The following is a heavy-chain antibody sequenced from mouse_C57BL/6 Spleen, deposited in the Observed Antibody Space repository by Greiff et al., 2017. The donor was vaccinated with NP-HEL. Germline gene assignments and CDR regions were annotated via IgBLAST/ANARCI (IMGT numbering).Heavy chain of an antibody. Sequence: VQLQQSGPGLVQPSQSLSITCTVSGFSLTSYGVHWVRQSPGKGLEWLGVIWSGGSTDYNAAFISRLSISKDNSKSQVFCKMNSLQADDTAIYYCAVYYGSTYWYFDVWGTGTTVTVSS. CDR1: GFSLTSYG. D-gene: IGHD1-1*01. V-gene: IGHV2-2*01. J-gene: IGHJ1*03. CDR2: IWSGGST. CDR3: AVYYGSTYWYFDV.